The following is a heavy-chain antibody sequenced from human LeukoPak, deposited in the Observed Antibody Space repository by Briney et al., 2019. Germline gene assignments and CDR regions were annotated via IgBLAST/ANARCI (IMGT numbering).Heavy chain of an antibody. D-gene: IGHD3-3*01. V-gene: IGHV1-2*02. J-gene: IGHJ6*02. Sequence: ASVKVSCKASGYTFGHYYISWVRQAPGQGLEWMGWINPNSGGTNYAQKFQGRVTMTRDTSISTAYMELSRLRSDDTAVYYCARVHPNYDFWSGPPTGMDVWGQGTTVTVSS. CDR3: ARVHPNYDFWSGPPTGMDV. CDR2: INPNSGGT. CDR1: GYTFGHYY.